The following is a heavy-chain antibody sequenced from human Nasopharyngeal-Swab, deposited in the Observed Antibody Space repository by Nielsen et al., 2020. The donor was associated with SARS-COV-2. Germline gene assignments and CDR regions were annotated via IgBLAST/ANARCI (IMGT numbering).Heavy chain of an antibody. J-gene: IGHJ4*02. CDR2: IYYSGST. Sequence: SETLSPTCTVSGGSVSSGSYYWSWIRQPPGKGLEWTGYIYYSGSTNNNPSLKSRVTISVDTSKNQFSLKLSSVTAADTAVYYCAREPTNMIVVVTYFDYWGQGTLVTVSS. V-gene: IGHV4-61*01. CDR1: GGSVSSGSYY. D-gene: IGHD3-22*01. CDR3: AREPTNMIVVVTYFDY.